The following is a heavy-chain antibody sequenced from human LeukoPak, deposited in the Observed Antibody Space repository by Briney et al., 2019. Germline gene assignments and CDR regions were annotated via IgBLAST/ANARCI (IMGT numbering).Heavy chain of an antibody. CDR2: ISSDGSSR. D-gene: IGHD1-26*01. CDR1: GFPFNSHW. V-gene: IGHV3-74*01. J-gene: IGHJ4*02. CDR3: VYSGNYRFDY. Sequence: GGSLRLSCAASGFPFNSHWMHWVRQAPGKGLVWVSRISSDGSSRSCADSVKGRFTISRDNAMNTLYLEMNSLRDEDTAIYYCVYSGNYRFDYWGQGTLVTVSS.